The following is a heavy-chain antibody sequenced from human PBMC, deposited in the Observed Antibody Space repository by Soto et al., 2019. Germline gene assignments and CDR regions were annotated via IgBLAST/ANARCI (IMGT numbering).Heavy chain of an antibody. CDR1: GFTFSSYG. Sequence: GGSLRLSCAASGFTFSSYGMHWVRQAPGKGLEWVAVIWYDGSNKYYADSVKGRFTISRDNSKNTLYLQMNSLRAEDTAVYYCARDIVLVPAAVVYYYYGMDVWGQGTTVTVSS. CDR2: IWYDGSNK. D-gene: IGHD2-2*01. V-gene: IGHV3-33*01. CDR3: ARDIVLVPAAVVYYYYGMDV. J-gene: IGHJ6*02.